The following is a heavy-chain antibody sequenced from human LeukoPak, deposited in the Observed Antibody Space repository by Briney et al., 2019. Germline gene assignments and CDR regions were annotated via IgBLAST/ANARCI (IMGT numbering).Heavy chain of an antibody. CDR3: ARGAAFYYYGMDV. Sequence: SETLSLTCAVYGGSFSGYYWSWIRQPPGKGLEWIGEINHSGSTNYNPSLKSRVTISVDTSKNQFSLKLSSVTAAGTAVYYCARGAAFYYYGMDVWGQGTTVTVSS. J-gene: IGHJ6*02. CDR1: GGSFSGYY. V-gene: IGHV4-34*01. CDR2: INHSGST.